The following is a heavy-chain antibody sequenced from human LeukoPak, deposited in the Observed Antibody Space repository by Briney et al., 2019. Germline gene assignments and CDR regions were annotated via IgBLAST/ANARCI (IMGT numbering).Heavy chain of an antibody. CDR1: GYTLTELS. CDR2: FDPEDGET. J-gene: IGHJ4*02. V-gene: IGHV1-24*01. D-gene: IGHD6-13*01. Sequence: ASVKVSCKVSGYTLTELSMHWVRQAPGKGLEWMGGFDPEDGETIYAQKFQGRVTMTEDTSTDTAYMELSSLRSEDTAVYYCARPSASRTAAASFDYWGQGTLVTVSS. CDR3: ARPSASRTAAASFDY.